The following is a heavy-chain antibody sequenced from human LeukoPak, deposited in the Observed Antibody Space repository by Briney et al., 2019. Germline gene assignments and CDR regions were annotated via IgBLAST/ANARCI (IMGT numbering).Heavy chain of an antibody. J-gene: IGHJ4*02. Sequence: SETLSLTCTVSGGSISSYYWSSIRQPPGKGLEWIGYIYYSGSTNYNPSLKSRVTISVDTSKNQFSLKLSSVTAADTAVYYCAGAPGITMSPYYFDYWGQGTLVTVSS. CDR1: GGSISSYY. CDR3: AGAPGITMSPYYFDY. D-gene: IGHD3-10*02. V-gene: IGHV4-59*01. CDR2: IYYSGST.